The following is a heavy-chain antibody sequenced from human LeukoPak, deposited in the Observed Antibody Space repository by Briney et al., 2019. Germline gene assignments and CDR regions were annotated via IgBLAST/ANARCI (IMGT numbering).Heavy chain of an antibody. D-gene: IGHD3-3*01. CDR3: ARGPSITIFGRLGY. Sequence: ASVKVSCKASGYTFTSFYMYWVRQGPGQGLEWMGIIDPSGGSTSYAQRFQGRVTMTRDTSTSTIYMYLSSLRSEDTAVYYCARGPSITIFGRLGYWGQGTLITVSS. V-gene: IGHV1-46*01. J-gene: IGHJ4*02. CDR2: IDPSGGST. CDR1: GYTFTSFY.